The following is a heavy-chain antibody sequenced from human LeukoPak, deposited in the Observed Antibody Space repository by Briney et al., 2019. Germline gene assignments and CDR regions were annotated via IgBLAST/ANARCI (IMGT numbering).Heavy chain of an antibody. V-gene: IGHV1-3*01. CDR2: MSGGNGNT. CDR1: GYIFTDYA. CDR3: ARVRYRLAETYIDY. D-gene: IGHD3-16*01. J-gene: IGHJ4*02. Sequence: ASVKVSCKASGYIFTDYAIHWLRQAPGQRPEWMGWMSGGNGNTKYSQKFQGRITLIRDTSAATAYMELSSLRHDDLAVYYCARVRYRLAETYIDYWGQGTLVTVSS.